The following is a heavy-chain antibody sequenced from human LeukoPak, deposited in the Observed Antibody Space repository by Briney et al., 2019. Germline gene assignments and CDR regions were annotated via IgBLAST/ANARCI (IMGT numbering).Heavy chain of an antibody. CDR2: ISGSGGST. CDR3: AKDLPYCSSTSCYTGEGFDY. D-gene: IGHD2-2*02. J-gene: IGHJ4*02. V-gene: IGHV3-23*01. Sequence: PGGSLRLSCAASGFTFSSYAMSWVRQAPGKGLEWVSAISGSGGSTYYADSVKGRFTISRDNSKNTLYLQMNSLRAEDTAVYYCAKDLPYCSSTSCYTGEGFDYWGQGTLVTVSS. CDR1: GFTFSSYA.